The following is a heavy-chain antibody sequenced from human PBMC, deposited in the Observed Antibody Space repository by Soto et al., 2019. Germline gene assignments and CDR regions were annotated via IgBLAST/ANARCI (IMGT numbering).Heavy chain of an antibody. J-gene: IGHJ3*02. D-gene: IGHD1-26*01. Sequence: SETLSLTCTVSGGSISSGGYYWSWIRQHPGKGLEWIGYIYYSGSTYYNPSLKSRVTISVDTSKNQFSLKLSSVTAADTAVYYCARASPRIVPRDAFDIWGQGTMVTVSS. V-gene: IGHV4-31*03. CDR1: GGSISSGGYY. CDR3: ARASPRIVPRDAFDI. CDR2: IYYSGST.